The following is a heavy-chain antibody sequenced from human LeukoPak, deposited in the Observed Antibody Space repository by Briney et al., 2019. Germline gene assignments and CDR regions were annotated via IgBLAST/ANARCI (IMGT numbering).Heavy chain of an antibody. D-gene: IGHD1-26*01. J-gene: IGHJ4*02. V-gene: IGHV4-4*07. Sequence: SETLSLTCTVSGGSISSYYWSWIRQPAGKGLEWLGHIYSSGSTNYNPSLKSRVTMSIDTSKNQFSLKLSSVTAADTAVYYCARGGGYWRFDYWGQGTLVTVSS. CDR3: ARGGGYWRFDY. CDR2: IYSSGST. CDR1: GGSISSYY.